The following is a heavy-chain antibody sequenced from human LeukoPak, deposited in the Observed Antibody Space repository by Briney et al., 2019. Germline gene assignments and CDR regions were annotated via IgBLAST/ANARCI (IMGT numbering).Heavy chain of an antibody. CDR3: AGYYDYVWGSYPPPSDY. CDR2: IYYSGST. V-gene: IGHV4-59*01. Sequence: SETLSLTCTVSGGSISSYYWSWIRQPPGKGLEWIGYIYYSGSTNYNPSLKSRVTISVDTSKNQFSLKLSSVTAADTAVYYCAGYYDYVWGSYPPPSDYWGQGTLVTVSS. CDR1: GGSISSYY. D-gene: IGHD3-16*01. J-gene: IGHJ4*02.